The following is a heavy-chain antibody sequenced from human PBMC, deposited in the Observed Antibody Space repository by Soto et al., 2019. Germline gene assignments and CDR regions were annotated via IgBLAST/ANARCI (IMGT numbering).Heavy chain of an antibody. D-gene: IGHD3-22*01. J-gene: IGHJ4*02. V-gene: IGHV1-18*01. CDR3: ARLTYYYDSSGYLAVDDY. CDR1: GYTFTSYG. Sequence: QVQLVQSGAEVKKPGASVKVSCKASGYTFTSYGISWVRQAPGQGLEWMGWISGYNGNTNYAQKLQGRVTMTADTSASTAYMELRSRRSDDTAVYYCARLTYYYDSSGYLAVDDYWGQGTLVTVSS. CDR2: ISGYNGNT.